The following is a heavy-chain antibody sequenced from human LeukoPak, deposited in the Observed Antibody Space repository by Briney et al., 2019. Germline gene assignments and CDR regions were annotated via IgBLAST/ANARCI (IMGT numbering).Heavy chain of an antibody. V-gene: IGHV3-23*01. CDR2: ITGSGGYT. CDR1: GFTFSSYA. CDR3: AKQSLYDSSGHFHY. D-gene: IGHD3-22*01. Sequence: PGGSLGLSCAASGFTFSSYAMTWVRQAPGKGLEWVSTITGSGGYTYYADSVKGRFTISRDNSKNTLFLRMNSLRAEDTAVYFCAKQSLYDSSGHFHYWGQGTLVTVSS. J-gene: IGHJ4*02.